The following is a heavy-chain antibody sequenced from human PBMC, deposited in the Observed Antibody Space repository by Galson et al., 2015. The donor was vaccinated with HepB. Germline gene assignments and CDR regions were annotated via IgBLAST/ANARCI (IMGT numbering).Heavy chain of an antibody. CDR2: IYWDDVQ. CDR3: AHIRDSVSVRFDS. V-gene: IGHV2-5*02. Sequence: PALVKPTQTLTLTCTFSGFSLSTSEEGVGVAWIRQPPGKALEWLALIYWDDVQRYSPSLKNRLTITKDSSKDQVVLIMTRMDPMDTATYYCAHIRDSVSVRFDSWGQGAQVTVSS. D-gene: IGHD5/OR15-5a*01. J-gene: IGHJ4*02. CDR1: GFSLSTSEEG.